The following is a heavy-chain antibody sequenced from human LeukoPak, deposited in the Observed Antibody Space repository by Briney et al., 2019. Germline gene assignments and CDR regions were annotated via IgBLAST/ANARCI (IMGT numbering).Heavy chain of an antibody. CDR3: ARDLRYLNYYYMDV. CDR2: IKQDGSEK. J-gene: IGHJ6*03. V-gene: IGHV3-7*01. Sequence: GGSLRLSCAASGFTFSSYWMSWVRQAPGKGLEWVANIKQDGSEKYYVDSVKGRFTISRDNAKNSLYLQMNSLRAEDTAVYYCARDLRYLNYYYMDVWGKGTMVTVSS. CDR1: GFTFSSYW. D-gene: IGHD1-26*01.